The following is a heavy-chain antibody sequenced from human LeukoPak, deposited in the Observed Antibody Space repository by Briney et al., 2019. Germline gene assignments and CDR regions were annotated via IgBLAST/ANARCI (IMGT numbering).Heavy chain of an antibody. D-gene: IGHD3-3*01. Sequence: PSETLSLTCSVSGGSISSYYWSWIRQPPGKGLEWIGYIYYSGRTSYNPSLKSRVTISVDTSKNQFSLRLSSVTAADTAVYYCARVLRFPGRAAWAFDIWGQGTMVTVSS. CDR1: GGSISSYY. J-gene: IGHJ3*02. CDR2: IYYSGRT. CDR3: ARVLRFPGRAAWAFDI. V-gene: IGHV4-59*01.